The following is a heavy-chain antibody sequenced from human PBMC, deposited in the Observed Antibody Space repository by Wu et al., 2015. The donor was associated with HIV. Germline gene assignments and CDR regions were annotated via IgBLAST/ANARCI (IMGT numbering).Heavy chain of an antibody. J-gene: IGHJ4*02. V-gene: IGHV1-69*12. CDR1: GDTFSTST. CDR2: IIPIFGKA. CDR3: ATGEXESAALEY. D-gene: IGHD2-15*01. Sequence: QVHLVQSGAEVKKPRSSVKVSCKASGDTFSTSTFTWVRQTPGQGLQWMGGIIPIFGKAHYARRLQGKVTITADESTNTVYMELRSLKSEDTAIYYCATGEXESAALEYWGQGTLVTVSS.